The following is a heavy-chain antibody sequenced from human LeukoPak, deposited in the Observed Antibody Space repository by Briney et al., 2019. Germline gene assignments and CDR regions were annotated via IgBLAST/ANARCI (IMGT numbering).Heavy chain of an antibody. V-gene: IGHV3-66*01. Sequence: PGGSLRLSCAASGFTVSSNYMSWVRQAPGKGLEWVSVIYSGGSTYYADSVKGRFTISRDNAKNSLYLQMNSLRAEDTAVYYCARAIRNGYCSGGSCWYYYHYMDVWGKGTTVTVSS. CDR1: GFTVSSNY. J-gene: IGHJ6*03. CDR3: ARAIRNGYCSGGSCWYYYHYMDV. D-gene: IGHD2-15*01. CDR2: IYSGGST.